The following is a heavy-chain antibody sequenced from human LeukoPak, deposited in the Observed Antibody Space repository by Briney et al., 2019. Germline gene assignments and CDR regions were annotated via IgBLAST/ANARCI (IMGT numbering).Heavy chain of an antibody. CDR1: GGSISSYY. V-gene: IGHV4-59*08. CDR2: IYYSGST. CDR3: ARASELWFGDIR. J-gene: IGHJ4*02. Sequence: SETLSLTCTVSGGSISSYYWSWIRQPPGKGLEWIGYIYYSGSTNYNPSLKSRVTISVDTSKNQFSLKLSSVTAADTAVFYCARASELWFGDIRWGQGTLVTVSS. D-gene: IGHD3-10*01.